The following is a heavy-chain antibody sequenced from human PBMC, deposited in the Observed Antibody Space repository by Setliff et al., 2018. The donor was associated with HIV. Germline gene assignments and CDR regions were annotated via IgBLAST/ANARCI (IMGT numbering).Heavy chain of an antibody. Sequence: PGGSLRLSCAASGFNFKTYGMTWVRQAPGKGLDWVAHIGSSNHGIHYTASVQGRFTVSRDNANNLLFLQMNNLRDEDTAVYYCASFYGDYGNSTLEGRVVVGAPTVIDVPNPLQALPWG. CDR2: IGSSNHGI. V-gene: IGHV3-48*02. CDR1: GFNFKTYG. D-gene: IGHD2-2*01. J-gene: IGHJ5*02. CDR3: ASFYGDYGNSTLEGRVVVGAPTVIDVPNPLQALP.